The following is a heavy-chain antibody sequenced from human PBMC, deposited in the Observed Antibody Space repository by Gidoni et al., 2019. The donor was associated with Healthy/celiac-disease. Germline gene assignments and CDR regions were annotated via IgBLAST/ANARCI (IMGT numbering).Heavy chain of an antibody. J-gene: IGHJ4*02. CDR3: ARKSSGIPFDY. CDR2: ISSSSSTI. Sequence: EVQLVESGGGLVQPGGSLRLSCAASGFTFSSYSMNWVRQAQGKGLEWVTYISSSSSTIYYADSVKGRFTISRDNAKNSLYLKMNSLRDEDTAVYYCARKSSGIPFDYWGQGTLVTVSS. CDR1: GFTFSSYS. D-gene: IGHD3-22*01. V-gene: IGHV3-48*02.